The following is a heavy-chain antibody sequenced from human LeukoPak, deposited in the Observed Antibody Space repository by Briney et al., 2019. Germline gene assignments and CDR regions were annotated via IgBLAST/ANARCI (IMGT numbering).Heavy chain of an antibody. CDR3: GREGDDYDLDY. V-gene: IGHV1-69*05. D-gene: IGHD3-3*01. CDR1: GGTFSSYA. Sequence: SVKVSCKASGGTFSSYAISWVRQAPGQGLEWMGGIIPIFGTANYAQKFQGRVTTTTDESTSTAYMELSSLRSEDTAVYYCGREGDDYDLDYWGQGTLVTVSS. J-gene: IGHJ4*02. CDR2: IIPIFGTA.